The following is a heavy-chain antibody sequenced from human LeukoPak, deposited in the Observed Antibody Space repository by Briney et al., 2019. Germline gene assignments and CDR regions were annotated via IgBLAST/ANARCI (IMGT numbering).Heavy chain of an antibody. CDR2: IYYSGNT. CDR1: GDSISPYS. V-gene: IGHV4-59*01. CDR3: ARTAYCGGGACSTYYFDF. Sequence: PSETLSLTCSVSGDSISPYSWSWIRQPPGKGLEWIGHIYYSGNTNYNPSLKSRVTISVDTSKKQFSLTLNSVTAADTAVYYCARTAYCGGGACSTYYFDFWGQGTLVAVAS. D-gene: IGHD2-21*01. J-gene: IGHJ4*02.